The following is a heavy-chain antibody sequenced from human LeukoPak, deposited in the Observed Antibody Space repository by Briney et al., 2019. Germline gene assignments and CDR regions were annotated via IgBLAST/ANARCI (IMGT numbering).Heavy chain of an antibody. Sequence: GGSLRLSCATSGFTFNSYWLSWVRQVPGKGLGWVANIKQDGSEKHYVDSVKGRFTISRDNAMSSLYLQMNSLRADDTAVYYCARDCGYSCPNAAPPYPSDYWGQGTLVTVSS. V-gene: IGHV3-7*01. CDR2: IKQDGSEK. D-gene: IGHD2-15*01. CDR3: ARDCGYSCPNAAPPYPSDY. J-gene: IGHJ4*02. CDR1: GFTFNSYW.